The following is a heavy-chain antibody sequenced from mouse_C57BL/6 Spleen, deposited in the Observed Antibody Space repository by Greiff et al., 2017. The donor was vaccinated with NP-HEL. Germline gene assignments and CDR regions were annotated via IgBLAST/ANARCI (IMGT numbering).Heavy chain of an antibody. Sequence: DVQLVESGGGLVKPGGSLKLSCAASGFTFSDYGMHWVRQAPEKGLEWVAYISSGSSTIYYADTVKGRFTISRDNAKNTLFLQMTSLRSEDTAMYYCARYYYGSSPDVWGTGTTVTVSS. CDR1: GFTFSDYG. V-gene: IGHV5-17*01. J-gene: IGHJ1*03. D-gene: IGHD1-1*01. CDR3: ARYYYGSSPDV. CDR2: ISSGSSTI.